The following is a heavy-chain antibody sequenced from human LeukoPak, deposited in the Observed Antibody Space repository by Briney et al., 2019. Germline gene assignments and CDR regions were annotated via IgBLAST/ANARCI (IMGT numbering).Heavy chain of an antibody. CDR3: ARDCGDHEDY. D-gene: IGHD4-17*01. V-gene: IGHV4-34*01. CDR1: GGSFSGYY. J-gene: IGHJ4*02. CDR2: INHSGST. Sequence: SETLSLTGAVYGGSFSGYYWSWIRQPPGKGLEWIGEINHSGSTNYNPSLKSRVTISVDTSKNQFSLKLSSVTAADTAVYYCARDCGDHEDYWGQGTLVTVSS.